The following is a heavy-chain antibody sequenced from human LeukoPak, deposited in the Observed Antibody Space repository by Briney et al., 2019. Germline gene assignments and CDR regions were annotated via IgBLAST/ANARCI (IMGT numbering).Heavy chain of an antibody. V-gene: IGHV4-38-2*01. CDR2: LYRSGTT. J-gene: IGHJ5*02. D-gene: IGHD3-9*01. CDR3: ARVPGVYYDSLTGYGSGWFDP. Sequence: LRLSCAASGFTFDDYAMHWVRQASGKGLEWIGTLYRSGTTYYNPSLKSRVSILVDASKNQFSLKLSSVTAADTAVYYCARVPGVYYDSLTGYGSGWFDPWGPGTLVTVSS. CDR1: GFTFDDYA.